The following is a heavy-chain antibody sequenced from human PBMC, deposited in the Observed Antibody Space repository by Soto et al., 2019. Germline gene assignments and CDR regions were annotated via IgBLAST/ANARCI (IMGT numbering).Heavy chain of an antibody. CDR3: XXXXXXLXXHDYSDY. D-gene: IGHD3-3*01. V-gene: IGHV3-23*01. CDR2: ISGGTT. J-gene: IGHJ4*02. CDR1: GFTFSDYA. Sequence: EVHLLESGGALVQPGGSLRLSCAASGFTFSDYAMSWVRQAPGKGLEWVSSISGGTTYYADSVKGRFSISRDSSKNTVXXXXXXXXXXXXXXXXXXXXXXXLXXHDYSDYWGQGTLVTVSS.